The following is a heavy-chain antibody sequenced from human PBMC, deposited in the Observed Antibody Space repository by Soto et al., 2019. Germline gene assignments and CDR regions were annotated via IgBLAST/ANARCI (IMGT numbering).Heavy chain of an antibody. CDR2: ISSSGSTI. Sequence: PGGSLRLSCAASGFTFSDYYMSWIRQAPGKGLEWVSYISSSGSTIYYADSVKGRFTISRDNAKNSLYLQMNSLRAEDTAVYYCARAPKVITRAFDIWGQGTMVTVSS. CDR1: GFTFSDYY. D-gene: IGHD2-21*01. J-gene: IGHJ3*02. CDR3: ARAPKVITRAFDI. V-gene: IGHV3-11*01.